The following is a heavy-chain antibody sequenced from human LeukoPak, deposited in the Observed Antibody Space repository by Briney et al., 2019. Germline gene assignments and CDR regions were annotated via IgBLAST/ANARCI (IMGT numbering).Heavy chain of an antibody. Sequence: GGCRRPSCAAAGFTFRDYYMSWIRQAPGKWLEWVSHISGSGTFTNSADSVKGRFTISRDNAKNSLYLQMSSLTDEDTAVYYCARDPALDSWGQGTLVTVSS. CDR3: ARDPALDS. CDR2: ISGSGTFT. J-gene: IGHJ4*02. V-gene: IGHV3-11*06. CDR1: GFTFRDYY.